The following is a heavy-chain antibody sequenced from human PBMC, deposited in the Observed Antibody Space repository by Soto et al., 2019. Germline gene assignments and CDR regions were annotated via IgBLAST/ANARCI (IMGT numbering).Heavy chain of an antibody. CDR3: ARDPRGTVVGYYYYAMDV. V-gene: IGHV1-46*02. D-gene: IGHD1-26*01. CDR2: INPRSGST. J-gene: IGHJ6*02. CDR1: GDTFNNHF. Sequence: QVNLVQSGAEVAKPGASVKVSCKASGDTFNNHFLHWVRLAPGQALEWMGMINPRSGSTTYSKRLQDKVTIPRDTSTTTVYIDLSSLRSEDTATYYCARDPRGTVVGYYYYAMDVWGQGTTVTVSS.